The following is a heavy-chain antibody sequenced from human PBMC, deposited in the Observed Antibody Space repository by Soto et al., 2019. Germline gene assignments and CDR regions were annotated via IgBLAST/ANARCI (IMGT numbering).Heavy chain of an antibody. CDR2: IYYSVST. CDR1: GGSISSGDYY. D-gene: IGHD6-13*01. V-gene: IGHV4-30-4*01. J-gene: IGHJ6*02. CDR3: ARGQLENYYYYYGMDV. Sequence: SETLSLTCTVSGGSISSGDYYWSWIRQPPGKGLEWIGYIYYSVSTYYNPSLKSRVTISVDTSKNQFSLKLSSVTAADTAVYYCARGQLENYYYYYGMDVWGQGTTVTSP.